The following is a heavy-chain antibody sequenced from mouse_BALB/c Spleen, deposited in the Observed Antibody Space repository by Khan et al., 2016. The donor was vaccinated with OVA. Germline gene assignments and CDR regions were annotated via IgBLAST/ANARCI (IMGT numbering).Heavy chain of an antibody. Sequence: RQGGKYGPELKKPGETVKISCKASGYTFKNHGMNWVKQAPGKGLKWMGWINTYTGEPTYVEDFKGRFAFSLETSASTAYLQINNLKNEDTATYFSARPPFFSYVMVYWGQGTSVTVSS. CDR2: INTYTGEP. V-gene: IGHV9-3-1*01. CDR3: ARPPFFSYVMVY. J-gene: IGHJ4*01. CDR1: GYTFKNHG.